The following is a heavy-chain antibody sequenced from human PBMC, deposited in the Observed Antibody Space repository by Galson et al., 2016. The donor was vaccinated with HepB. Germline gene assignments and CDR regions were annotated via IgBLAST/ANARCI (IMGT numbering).Heavy chain of an antibody. CDR3: ATGSLPLGIAATSVFDI. Sequence: TLSLTCTVSGGSITSGDYYWSWIRQRPGQGLEWIGYIFCSRSTYYNPSLKSRVIISVDTSKNQFSLKLTSVTAADTAVYYCATGSLPLGIAATSVFDIWGQGTVVTVSS. CDR1: GGSITSGDYY. J-gene: IGHJ3*02. D-gene: IGHD5-12*01. CDR2: IFCSRST. V-gene: IGHV4-31*03.